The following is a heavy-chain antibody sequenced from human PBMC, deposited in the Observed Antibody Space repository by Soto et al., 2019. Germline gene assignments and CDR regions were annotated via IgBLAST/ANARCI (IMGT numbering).Heavy chain of an antibody. CDR2: INPATGAA. V-gene: IGHV1-2*02. CDR1: GYPVTAYY. CDR3: ARGGRIGVAGSAAFDM. J-gene: IGHJ3*02. D-gene: IGHD3-3*01. Sequence: QLHLVQSGAVVKKPGASVTVSCSASGYPVTAYYMHWVRQAPGRGLEWMGGINPATGAAKYTQTFQGRVTMTRDSCTSTVVMELRGLASEDTAVFYWARGGRIGVAGSAAFDMWGQWTLVTVSS.